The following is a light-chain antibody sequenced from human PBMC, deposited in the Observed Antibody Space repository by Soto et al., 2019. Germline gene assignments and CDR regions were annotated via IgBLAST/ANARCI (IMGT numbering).Light chain of an antibody. Sequence: PGERATLSCGASQSVSSSYLAWYQLKPGLAPRLLIYDASSRATGIPDRFSGSGSGTDFTLTISSLQSEDFAVYYCQQYSKWPITFGQGTRLEIK. CDR1: QSVSSSY. CDR2: DAS. V-gene: IGKV3D-20*01. J-gene: IGKJ5*01. CDR3: QQYSKWPIT.